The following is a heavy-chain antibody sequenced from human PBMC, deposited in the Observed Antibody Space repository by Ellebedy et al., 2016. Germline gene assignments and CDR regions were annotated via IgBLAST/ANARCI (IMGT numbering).Heavy chain of an antibody. CDR1: GGSISSGDYY. CDR2: IYYSGST. V-gene: IGHV4-30-4*01. D-gene: IGHD6-19*01. J-gene: IGHJ4*02. CDR3: ARAPHLYSSGWYSDY. Sequence: SETLSLTCTVSGGSISSGDYYWSWIRQPPGKGLEWIGYIYYSGSTYYNPSLKSRVTISVDTSKNQFSLKLSSVTAADTAVYYCARAPHLYSSGWYSDYWGQGTLVTVSS.